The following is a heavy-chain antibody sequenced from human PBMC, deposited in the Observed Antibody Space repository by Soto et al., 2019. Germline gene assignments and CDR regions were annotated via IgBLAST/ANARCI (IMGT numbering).Heavy chain of an antibody. CDR2: IIPIFGTA. V-gene: IGHV1-69*01. CDR1: EGTFSSYA. D-gene: IGHD3-10*01. CDR3: ARDLGVYGSGSYGSPGGPFDI. J-gene: IGHJ3*02. Sequence: QVQLVQSGAEVKKPGSSVKVSCKASEGTFSSYAISWVRQAPGQGLEWMGGIIPIFGTANYAQKFQGRVTITADESTSTAYMELSSLRSEDTAVYYCARDLGVYGSGSYGSPGGPFDIWGQGTMVTVSS.